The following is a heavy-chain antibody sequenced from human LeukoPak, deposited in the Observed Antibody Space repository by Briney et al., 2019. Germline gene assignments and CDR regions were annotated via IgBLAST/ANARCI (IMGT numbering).Heavy chain of an antibody. V-gene: IGHV4-30-4*08. J-gene: IGHJ4*02. CDR1: GGSISSGDYY. Sequence: PSETLSLTCTVSGGSISSGDYYWSWIRQPPGKGLEWIGYIYYSGSTYYNPSLKSRVTISVDTSKNQFSLKLSSVTAADTAVYYCARCTSYYYDWDYWGQGTLVTVSS. CDR2: IYYSGST. CDR3: ARCTSYYYDWDY. D-gene: IGHD3-22*01.